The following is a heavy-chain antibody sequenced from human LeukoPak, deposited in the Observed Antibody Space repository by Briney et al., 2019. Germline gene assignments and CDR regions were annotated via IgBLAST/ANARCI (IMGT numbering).Heavy chain of an antibody. CDR1: GYTFTGYY. V-gene: IGHV1-2*02. D-gene: IGHD4-11*01. CDR2: INPNSGGT. J-gene: IGHJ4*02. CDR3: ARGRLRYSNPPEVKHHFDY. Sequence: ASVKVSCKASGYTFTGYYMHWVQQAPGQGLEWMGWINPNSGGTNYAQKFQGRVTMTRDTSISTAYMELSRLRSDDTAVYYCARGRLRYSNPPEVKHHFDYWGQGTLVTVSS.